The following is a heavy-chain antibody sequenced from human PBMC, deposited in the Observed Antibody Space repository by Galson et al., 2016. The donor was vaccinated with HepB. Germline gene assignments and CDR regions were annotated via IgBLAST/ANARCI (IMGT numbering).Heavy chain of an antibody. CDR1: GFTFSSHG. CDR3: AKIAVISLWYYDY. CDR2: ISASGDRT. J-gene: IGHJ4*02. D-gene: IGHD6-19*01. Sequence: SLRLSCAASGFTFSSHGMSWVRQAPGKGLEWVSSISASGDRTYYADSVKGRFTISRDNSKNTLYLQMNSLRAEDTAVYYCAKIAVISLWYYDYWGQGTLVTVSS. V-gene: IGHV3-23*01.